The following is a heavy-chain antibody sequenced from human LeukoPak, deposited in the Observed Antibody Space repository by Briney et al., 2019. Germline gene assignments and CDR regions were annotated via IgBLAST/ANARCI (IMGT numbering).Heavy chain of an antibody. D-gene: IGHD3-22*01. CDR3: ARNYYDGSGYYF. V-gene: IGHV4-39*01. Sequence: NPSETLSLTCTVSGGSISSSSYYWVWIRRPPGKGLEWIGSLYYSGSTHYKPSLKSRVAIFVDTSKNQFSLRLSSVTAADAAVYYCARNYYDGSGYYFWGQGTQVTVSS. J-gene: IGHJ4*02. CDR2: LYYSGST. CDR1: GGSISSSSYY.